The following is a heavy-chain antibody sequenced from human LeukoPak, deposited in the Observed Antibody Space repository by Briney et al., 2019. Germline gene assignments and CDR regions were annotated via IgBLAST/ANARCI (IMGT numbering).Heavy chain of an antibody. J-gene: IGHJ4*02. Sequence: GGSLRLSCAASGFTFSSYAMSWVRQAPGKGLEWVSAISGSGGSTYYADSVKGRFTISRDNSKNTLYLQMNSLRAEDTAAYYFANFPGYSSGWYYFDYWGQGTLVTVSS. D-gene: IGHD6-19*01. CDR1: GFTFSSYA. CDR3: ANFPGYSSGWYYFDY. CDR2: ISGSGGST. V-gene: IGHV3-23*01.